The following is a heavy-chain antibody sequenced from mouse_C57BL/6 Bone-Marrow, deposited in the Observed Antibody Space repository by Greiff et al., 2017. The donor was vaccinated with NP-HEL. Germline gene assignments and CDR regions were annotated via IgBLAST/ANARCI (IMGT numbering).Heavy chain of an antibody. CDR1: GFTFSDYG. CDR2: ISRGSSTI. Sequence: EVQLVESGGGLVKPGGSLKLSCAASGFTFSDYGMHWVRQAPEKGLEWVAYISRGSSTIYYADTVKGRFTISRDTAKNTLYLQMTSLRSEDTAMYYCARTGYGIDYDYWGQGTTLTVSS. D-gene: IGHD2-10*02. CDR3: ARTGYGIDYDY. V-gene: IGHV5-17*01. J-gene: IGHJ2*01.